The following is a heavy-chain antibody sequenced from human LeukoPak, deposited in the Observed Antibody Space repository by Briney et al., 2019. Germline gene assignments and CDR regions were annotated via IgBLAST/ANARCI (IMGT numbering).Heavy chain of an antibody. D-gene: IGHD5-18*01. CDR2: INPNSGGT. V-gene: IGHV1-2*02. CDR1: GYTFTGYY. J-gene: IGHJ3*02. Sequence: ASVKVSCKASGYTFTGYYIHWVRQAPGQGLEWMGWINPNSGGTKYAQKFQGRVTMTRDTSISTAYMGLSRLRSDDTAVYYCANLSPHPELWFTFDIWGQGTMVTVSS. CDR3: ANLSPHPELWFTFDI.